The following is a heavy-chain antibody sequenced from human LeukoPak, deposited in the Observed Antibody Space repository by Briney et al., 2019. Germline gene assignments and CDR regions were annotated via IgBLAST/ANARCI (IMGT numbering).Heavy chain of an antibody. V-gene: IGHV4-39*01. CDR3: ARYVVYGSGKYYFDY. D-gene: IGHD3-10*01. CDR2: INYSGST. CDR1: GGSVSSTTYY. J-gene: IGHJ4*02. Sequence: KASETLSLTCTVSGGSVSSTTYYRSWIRQPPGKGLEWIASINYSGSTYYNPSLKSRVTISVDTSENQFSLKLSSVTAADTAVYYCARYVVYGSGKYYFDYWGQGTLVTVSS.